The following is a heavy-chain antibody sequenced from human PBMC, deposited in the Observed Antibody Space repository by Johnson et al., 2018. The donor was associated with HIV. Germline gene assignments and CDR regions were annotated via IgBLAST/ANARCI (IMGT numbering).Heavy chain of an antibody. CDR2: ISYDGGSK. CDR3: AKVHIAARWSAPFDI. V-gene: IGHV3-30*18. J-gene: IGHJ3*02. D-gene: IGHD6-6*01. CDR1: GFTFSSYG. Sequence: VQLVESGGGVVQPGRSLRLSCAASGFTFSSYGMHWARQAPGKGLEWVATISYDGGSKYYADSVKGRFTVSRDNSKNTLYLQMNSLRPEDTAVYYCAKVHIAARWSAPFDIWGQGTMVTVSS.